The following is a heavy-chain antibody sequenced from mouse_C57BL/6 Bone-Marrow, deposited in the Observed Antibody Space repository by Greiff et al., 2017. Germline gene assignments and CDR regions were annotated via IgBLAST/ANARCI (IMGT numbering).Heavy chain of an antibody. CDR3: ARGNYERGAMDY. D-gene: IGHD2-1*01. V-gene: IGHV8-8*01. Sequence: QVTLKESGPGILQPSQTLSLTCSFSGFSLSTFGMGVGWIRQPSGKGLEWLAHIWWDDDKYYNPALKSRLTISKDTPKNQGVLKIANVDTADTATYYCARGNYERGAMDYWGQGTSVTVSA. CDR1: GFSLSTFGMG. J-gene: IGHJ4*01. CDR2: IWWDDDK.